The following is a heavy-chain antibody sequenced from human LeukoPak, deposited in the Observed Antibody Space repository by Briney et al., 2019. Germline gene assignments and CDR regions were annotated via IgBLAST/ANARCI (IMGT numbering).Heavy chain of an antibody. CDR3: AREYSSGWSSKYYFDY. CDR1: GFTFSSYS. D-gene: IGHD6-19*01. Sequence: GGSLRLSCAASGFTFSSYSMNWVRQAPGKGLEWVSSISSSSSYIYYADSVKGRFTISRDNAKNSLYLQMNSLRAEDTAVYYCAREYSSGWSSKYYFDYWGQRTLVTVSS. V-gene: IGHV3-21*01. CDR2: ISSSSSYI. J-gene: IGHJ4*02.